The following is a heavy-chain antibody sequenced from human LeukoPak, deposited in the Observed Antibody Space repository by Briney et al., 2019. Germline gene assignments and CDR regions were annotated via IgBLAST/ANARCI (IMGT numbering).Heavy chain of an antibody. CDR3: TTVYDFWSGQNWFDP. Sequence: GVSLRLSCAASGFTFSNACMNWVRQAPGKGLEWVGRIKSKTDGGTTDYAAPVKGRFTISRDDSKNTLYLQMNSLKTEDTAVYYCTTVYDFWSGQNWFDPWGQGTLVTVSS. V-gene: IGHV3-15*07. CDR1: GFTFSNAC. CDR2: IKSKTDGGTT. D-gene: IGHD3-3*01. J-gene: IGHJ5*02.